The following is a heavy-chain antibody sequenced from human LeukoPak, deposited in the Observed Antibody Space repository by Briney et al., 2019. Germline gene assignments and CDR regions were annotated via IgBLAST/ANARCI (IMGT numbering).Heavy chain of an antibody. CDR3: ARHVGRSSSGFDY. CDR2: IYYSGST. V-gene: IGHV4-39*01. CDR1: GGSISGSSYY. D-gene: IGHD6-6*01. Sequence: ASETLSLTCTVSGGSISGSSYYWGWIRQPPGKGLEWIGSIYYSGSTYYNPSLKSRVTISVDTSKNQFSLKLSSVTAADTAVYYCARHVGRSSSGFDYWGQGTLVTVSS. J-gene: IGHJ4*02.